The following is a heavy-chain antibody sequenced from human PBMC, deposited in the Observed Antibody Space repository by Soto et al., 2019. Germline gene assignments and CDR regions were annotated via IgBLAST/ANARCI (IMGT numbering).Heavy chain of an antibody. CDR2: IVPVFGTA. V-gene: IGHV1-69*01. CDR3: ATLQGSGTYYDDDY. J-gene: IGHJ4*02. D-gene: IGHD3-10*01. Sequence: QVQLVQSGAEVKKPGSSVKVSFKASGGTSNNNANSWVRQAPGQGLEWMGGIVPVFGTANYAQKFRGRVRITADDSTRTLNMELSSLRSDDTAVYYCATLQGSGTYYDDDYWGQGTLVTVSS. CDR1: GGTSNNNA.